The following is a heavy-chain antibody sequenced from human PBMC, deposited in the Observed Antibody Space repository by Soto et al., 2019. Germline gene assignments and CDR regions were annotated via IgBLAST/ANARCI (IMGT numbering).Heavy chain of an antibody. J-gene: IGHJ5*01. Sequence: SETLSLTCAVYGGSFSGHSWTWIRQSPGKGLEWIGDINHSGRVNYSPSLKSRVTISLDTSKNQFSLTLGAVTAADTAMYYCSTRAYDTNGYYRFDPWGQGTLVTVSS. CDR3: STRAYDTNGYYRFDP. V-gene: IGHV4-34*01. CDR1: GGSFSGHS. CDR2: INHSGRV. D-gene: IGHD3-22*01.